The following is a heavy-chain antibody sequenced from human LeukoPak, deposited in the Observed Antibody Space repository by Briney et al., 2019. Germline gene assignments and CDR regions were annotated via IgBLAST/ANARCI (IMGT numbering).Heavy chain of an antibody. CDR2: VSGNGGNT. V-gene: IGHV3-23*01. CDR3: ATLGYCSGGSCPDAFDI. CDR1: GFTYSSYA. J-gene: IGHJ3*02. D-gene: IGHD2-15*01. Sequence: PGGSLRLSCAASGFTYSSYAMSWVRQPPGKGLEWVSGVSGNGGNTYYADSVKGRFTISRDYSKSTLYLQMNSLRAEDTAVYYCATLGYCSGGSCPDAFDIWGQGTMVTVS.